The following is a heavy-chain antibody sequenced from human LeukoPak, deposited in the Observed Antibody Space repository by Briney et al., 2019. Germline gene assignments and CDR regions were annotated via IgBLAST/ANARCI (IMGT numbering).Heavy chain of an antibody. CDR1: GFTVSTNS. CDR3: ARDYLQSNFYYYYMDV. CDR2: IYSDNT. Sequence: GGSQRLSCTGSGFTVSTNSMSWVRQAPGKGLEWVSFIYSDNTHYSDSVKGRFTISRHNSKNPLYLQVNSLRAEDTAVYYCARDYLQSNFYYYYMDVWGKGTTVTVSS. D-gene: IGHD5-24*01. V-gene: IGHV3-53*01. J-gene: IGHJ6*03.